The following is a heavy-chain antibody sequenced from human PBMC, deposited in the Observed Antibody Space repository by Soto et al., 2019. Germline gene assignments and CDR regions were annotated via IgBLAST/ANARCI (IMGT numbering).Heavy chain of an antibody. CDR1: GFTFSRVA. CDR3: ATHSWDH. Sequence: EVQLSESGGGLVQPGGSLRLSCAASGFTFSRVALSWVRQAPGKGLEWVSAISGSGGDIHYADSVKGRFTVSRDNPKNTLFLQMSSLRVEDTAIYYCATHSWDHWGQGTLVTVSS. V-gene: IGHV3-23*01. J-gene: IGHJ4*02. CDR2: ISGSGGDI.